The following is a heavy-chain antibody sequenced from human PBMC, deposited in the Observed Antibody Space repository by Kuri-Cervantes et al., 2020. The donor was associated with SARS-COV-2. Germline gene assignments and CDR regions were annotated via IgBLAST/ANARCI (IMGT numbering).Heavy chain of an antibody. CDR3: ARGRRYSLPGGLDY. Sequence: SQTLSLTCAVSGGSISSGGYSWSWIRQPPGKGLEWIGEINHSGSTNYNPSLKSRVTISVDTSKNQFSLKLSSVTAADTAVYYCARGRRYSLPGGLDYWGQGTLVTVSS. V-gene: IGHV4-30-2*01. J-gene: IGHJ4*02. CDR2: INHSGST. D-gene: IGHD3-9*01. CDR1: GGSISSGGYS.